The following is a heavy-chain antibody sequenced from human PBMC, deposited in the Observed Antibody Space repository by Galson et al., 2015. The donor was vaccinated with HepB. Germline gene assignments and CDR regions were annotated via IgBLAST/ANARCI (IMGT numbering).Heavy chain of an antibody. Sequence: SVKVSCKASGYTFTSYDINWVRQATGQGLEWMGWMNPNSGNTGYAQKFQGRVTMTRNTSISTAYMELSSLRSEDTAVYYCARGMWFGELSPDALDIWGQGTMVTVSS. V-gene: IGHV1-8*01. CDR3: ARGMWFGELSPDALDI. J-gene: IGHJ3*02. D-gene: IGHD3-10*01. CDR2: MNPNSGNT. CDR1: GYTFTSYD.